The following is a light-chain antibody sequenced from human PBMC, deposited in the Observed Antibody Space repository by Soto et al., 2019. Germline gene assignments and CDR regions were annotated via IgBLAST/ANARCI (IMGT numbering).Light chain of an antibody. CDR1: RGVSGK. J-gene: IGKJ1*01. Sequence: EIVMTKCAATLSVAPGERVTFSCMAGRGVSGKLAWYQQKPGQAPRLLISGASTGATGIPARFSGSGSGTDFTLTISSLEPEDFAVYYCQQYGSSVGTFGQGTKVDIK. CDR2: GAS. CDR3: QQYGSSVGT. V-gene: IGKV3-15*01.